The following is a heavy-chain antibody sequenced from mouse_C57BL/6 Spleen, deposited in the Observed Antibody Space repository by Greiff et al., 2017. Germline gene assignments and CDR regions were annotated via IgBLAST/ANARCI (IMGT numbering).Heavy chain of an antibody. CDR2: IDPSDSYT. J-gene: IGHJ1*03. CDR3: ARRVLRWPYFDV. CDR1: GYTFTSYW. Sequence: LKQPGTSVKLSCTASGYTFTSYWMHWVKQRPGQGLEWIGVIDPSDSYTNYNKKFKGKATLTVDTSSSTASMQLSSLTSEDYAVYYCARRVLRWPYFDVWGTGTTVTVSS. V-gene: IGHV1-59*01. D-gene: IGHD1-1*01.